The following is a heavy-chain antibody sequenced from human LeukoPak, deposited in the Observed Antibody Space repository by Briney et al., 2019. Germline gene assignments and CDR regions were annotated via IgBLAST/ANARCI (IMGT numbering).Heavy chain of an antibody. Sequence: GGSLRLPCAASGFTFSSYAMSWVRQAPGKGLEWVSAISGSGGSTYYADSVKGRFTISRDNSKNTLYLQMNSLRAEDTAVYYCAKDRGDRQWLGGAFDYWGQGTLVTVSS. V-gene: IGHV3-23*01. D-gene: IGHD6-19*01. CDR2: ISGSGGST. CDR3: AKDRGDRQWLGGAFDY. CDR1: GFTFSSYA. J-gene: IGHJ4*02.